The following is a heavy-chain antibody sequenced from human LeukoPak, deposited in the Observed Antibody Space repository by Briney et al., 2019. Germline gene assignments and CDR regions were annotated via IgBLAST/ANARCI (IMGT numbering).Heavy chain of an antibody. J-gene: IGHJ4*01. CDR1: GFTFSSYA. Sequence: GRSLRLSCAASGFTFSSYAMYWVRQAPGKGLEWVSGISDSGYTTYHIDSVKGRFGISRDNSRNTLYLQMDSLRADDTAVYYCAKGRGNPYYFDYWGQGLLVTVSS. D-gene: IGHD1-14*01. CDR3: AKGRGNPYYFDY. V-gene: IGHV3-23*01. CDR2: ISDSGYTT.